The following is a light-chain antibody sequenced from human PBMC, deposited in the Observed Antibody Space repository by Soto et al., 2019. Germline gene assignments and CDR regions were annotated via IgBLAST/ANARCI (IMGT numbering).Light chain of an antibody. CDR1: QSVSSSY. Sequence: ESVLTQSPGTLSLSPGETATLSCRASQSVSSSYLAWYQQKPGQAPRLLIFGASTRATGIPARFSGSGSVTEFTLTISSLQSEDFAVYYCRQYNNWPPITFGQGTRLEI. V-gene: IGKV3-15*01. J-gene: IGKJ5*01. CDR2: GAS. CDR3: RQYNNWPPIT.